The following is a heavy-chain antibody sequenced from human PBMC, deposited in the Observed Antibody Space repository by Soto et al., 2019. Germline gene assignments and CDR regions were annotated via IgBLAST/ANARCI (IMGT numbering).Heavy chain of an antibody. CDR3: AREGGLGLYNWFDP. J-gene: IGHJ5*02. D-gene: IGHD2-8*02. V-gene: IGHV4-59*01. Sequence: SETLSLTCTVSGGSISSYYWSWIRQPPGKGLEWIGYIYYSGSTNYNPSLKSRVTISVDTSKNQFSLKLSSVTAADTAVYYCAREGGLGLYNWFDPWGQGTLVTVS. CDR2: IYYSGST. CDR1: GGSISSYY.